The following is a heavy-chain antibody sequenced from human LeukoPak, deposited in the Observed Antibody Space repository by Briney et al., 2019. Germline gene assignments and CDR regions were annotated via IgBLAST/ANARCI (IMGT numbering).Heavy chain of an antibody. CDR2: MNPNRGNT. CDR1: GYTFTSYD. D-gene: IGHD5-18*01. Sequence: GASVKVSCKASGYTFTSYDINWVRQATGQGLEWMGWMNPNRGNTGYAQKFQGRVTMTRNTSISTAYMELSSLRSEDTAVYYCARGLLYRGYSYGSGGDYWGQGTLVTVSS. V-gene: IGHV1-8*01. J-gene: IGHJ4*02. CDR3: ARGLLYRGYSYGSGGDY.